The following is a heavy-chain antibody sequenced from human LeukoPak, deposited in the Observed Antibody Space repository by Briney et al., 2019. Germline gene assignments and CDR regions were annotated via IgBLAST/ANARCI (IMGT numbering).Heavy chain of an antibody. CDR1: GFTVSSNY. CDR3: ARDPRTIKDAFDI. J-gene: IGHJ3*02. D-gene: IGHD4/OR15-4a*01. Sequence: GGSLRLSCEASGFTVSSNYMSWVRQAPGKGLEWVSVIYSGGSTKYADSVKGRFSISRDNSKDTLYLQMNSLRAGDTAVYYCARDPRTIKDAFDIWGQGTMVTVSS. CDR2: IYSGGST. V-gene: IGHV3-66*01.